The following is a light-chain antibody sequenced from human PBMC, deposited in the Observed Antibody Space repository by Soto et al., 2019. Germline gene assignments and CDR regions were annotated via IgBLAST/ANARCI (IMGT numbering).Light chain of an antibody. CDR1: QSLSSSY. Sequence: EIVLTQSPATLSLSPGERATLSCGASQSLSSSYLAWYQQKPGLAPRLLIYDASSRATGIPDRFSGSGSGTDFTLTISRLEPEDFAVYYCQQYGSSPPLTFGGGTKVEIK. CDR2: DAS. CDR3: QQYGSSPPLT. J-gene: IGKJ4*01. V-gene: IGKV3D-20*01.